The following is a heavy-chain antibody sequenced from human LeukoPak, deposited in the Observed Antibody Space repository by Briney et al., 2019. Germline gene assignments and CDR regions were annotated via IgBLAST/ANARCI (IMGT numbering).Heavy chain of an antibody. Sequence: KTSETLSLTCTVSGGSISSYYWSWIRQPAGKGLEWIGRIYTSGSTNYNPSLKSRVTMSVDTSKNQFSLKLSSVTAADTAVYYCAREGPMFDSGSYSKSLGYWGQGILVTVSS. CDR3: AREGPMFDSGSYSKSLGY. CDR1: GGSISSYY. CDR2: IYTSGST. J-gene: IGHJ4*02. V-gene: IGHV4-4*07. D-gene: IGHD3-10*01.